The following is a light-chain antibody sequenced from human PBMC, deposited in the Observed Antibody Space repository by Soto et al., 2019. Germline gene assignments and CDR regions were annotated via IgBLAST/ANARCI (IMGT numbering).Light chain of an antibody. J-gene: IGKJ2*01. V-gene: IGKV3-20*01. CDR2: GAS. CDR3: QQYNNSPEYT. Sequence: EIVLTQSPGTLSLSPGERATLSCRASQSVSSRYLAWYQQKPGQAPRLLIYGASNRATGIPDRFSGSGSVTDFTLTISRLEPEDFAVYFCQQYNNSPEYTFGQGTKLEIK. CDR1: QSVSSRY.